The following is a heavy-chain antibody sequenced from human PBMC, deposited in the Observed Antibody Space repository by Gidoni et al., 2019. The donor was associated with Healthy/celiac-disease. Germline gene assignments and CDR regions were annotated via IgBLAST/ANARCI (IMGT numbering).Heavy chain of an antibody. J-gene: IGHJ5*02. V-gene: IGHV3-30-3*01. CDR3: ARDPLRYSNYVNWFDP. D-gene: IGHD4-4*01. CDR2: ISYDGSNK. Sequence: QVQLVESGGGVVQPGRSLRLSCAASGFTFSSYAMHWVRQAPGKGLEWVAVISYDGSNKYYADSVKGRFTISRDNSKNTLYLQMNSLRAEDTAVYYCARDPLRYSNYVNWFDPWGQGTLVTVSS. CDR1: GFTFSSYA.